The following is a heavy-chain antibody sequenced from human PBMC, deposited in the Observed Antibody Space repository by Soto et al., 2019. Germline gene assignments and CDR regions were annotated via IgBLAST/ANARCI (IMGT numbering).Heavy chain of an antibody. CDR1: GGTFSNYA. J-gene: IGHJ4*02. V-gene: IGHV1-69*13. CDR3: ARGPDIAVSGAYFDY. D-gene: IGHD6-19*01. CDR2: IIPMFGTS. Sequence: SVKVSCKGSGGTFSNYAISGVRQSRGQGREWMGGIIPMFGTSNYAQKFQGRVTITADESTSTAYMELNILRSGDTAVYYCARGPDIAVSGAYFDYWGQGTLVTVSS.